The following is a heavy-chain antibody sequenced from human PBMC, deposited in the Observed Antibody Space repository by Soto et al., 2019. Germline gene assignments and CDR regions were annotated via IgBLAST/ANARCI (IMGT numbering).Heavy chain of an antibody. CDR3: TGVGGGGGGY. Sequence: EVQLVESGGGLVQPGGSLRLSCAASGFTFSSYWMHWVRQAPGKGLVWVSRINEDGSTINYADSVKGRFTISRDNAKNTVYLEMNGGGAEDRGVYYCTGVGGGGGGYWGQGTLVTVSS. D-gene: IGHD3-16*01. CDR2: INEDGSTI. J-gene: IGHJ4*02. CDR1: GFTFSSYW. V-gene: IGHV3-74*01.